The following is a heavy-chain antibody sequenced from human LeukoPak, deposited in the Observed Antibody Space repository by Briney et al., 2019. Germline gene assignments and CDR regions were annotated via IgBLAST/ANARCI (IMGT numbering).Heavy chain of an antibody. D-gene: IGHD6-19*01. J-gene: IGHJ4*02. CDR1: GFTFSSYR. CDR2: ISSSSSYI. Sequence: LGGSLRLSCAASGFTFSSYRINWVRRAPGKGLEWVSSISSSSSYIYYADSVKGRFTISRDNAKNSLYLQMNSLRAEDTAVYYCAREGSGVAGHFDYWGQGTLVTVSS. V-gene: IGHV3-21*01. CDR3: AREGSGVAGHFDY.